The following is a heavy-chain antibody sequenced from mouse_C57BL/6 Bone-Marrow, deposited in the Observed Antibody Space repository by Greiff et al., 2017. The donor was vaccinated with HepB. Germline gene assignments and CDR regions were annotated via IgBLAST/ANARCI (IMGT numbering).Heavy chain of an antibody. V-gene: IGHV5-9-1*02. CDR3: TREGLEDRPRDY. J-gene: IGHJ4*01. CDR2: ISSGGDYI. CDR1: GFTFSSYA. Sequence: EVKLMESGEGLVKPGGSLKLSCAASGFTFSSYAMSWVRQTPEKRLEWVAYISSGGDYIYYADTVKGRFTISRDNARNTLYLQMSSLKSEDTAMYYCTREGLEDRPRDYWGQGTSVTVSS.